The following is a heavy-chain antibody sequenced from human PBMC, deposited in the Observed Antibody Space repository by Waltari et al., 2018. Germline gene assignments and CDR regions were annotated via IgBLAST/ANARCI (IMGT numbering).Heavy chain of an antibody. CDR2: IYWNDDK. V-gene: IGHV2-5*01. CDR1: GFSLSTRGVG. Sequence: QITLKESGPTLVKPTQTLTLTCTFSGFSLSTRGVGVGWIRQPPGKALEWLALIYWNDDKRYSPSLKSRRTITKDTAKTQLVLTMTNMDPVDTATYYCAHRLLELRYYYYYGMDVWGQGTTVTVAS. J-gene: IGHJ6*02. CDR3: AHRLLELRYYYYYGMDV. D-gene: IGHD1-7*01.